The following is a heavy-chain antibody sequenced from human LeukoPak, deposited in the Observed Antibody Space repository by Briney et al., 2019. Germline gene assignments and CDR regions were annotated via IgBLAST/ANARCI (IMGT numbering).Heavy chain of an antibody. CDR2: IYPGDSDT. Sequence: HGESLQISCQGSGSPFTSYWIGWVRQMPGKGREWMGIIYPGDSDTRYSPSFQGQVTISADKSISTAYLQWSSLKASDTAMYYCARRREDDYGDYPAHWGQGTLVTVSS. D-gene: IGHD4-17*01. V-gene: IGHV5-51*01. CDR3: ARRREDDYGDYPAH. CDR1: GSPFTSYW. J-gene: IGHJ4*02.